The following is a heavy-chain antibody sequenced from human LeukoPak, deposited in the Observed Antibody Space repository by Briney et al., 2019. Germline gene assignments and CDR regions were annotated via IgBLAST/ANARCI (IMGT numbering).Heavy chain of an antibody. Sequence: PGGSLRLSCAASGFAFSTYAMSWVRQAPGKGLEWVAGISGSGGNTYYADSVKGRFTVSRGNSKQTLYLQMNSLRAEDMAVYFCGKAGYVSYWGQGTLVTVSS. CDR1: GFAFSTYA. J-gene: IGHJ4*02. V-gene: IGHV3-23*01. D-gene: IGHD3-16*01. CDR2: ISGSGGNT. CDR3: GKAGYVSY.